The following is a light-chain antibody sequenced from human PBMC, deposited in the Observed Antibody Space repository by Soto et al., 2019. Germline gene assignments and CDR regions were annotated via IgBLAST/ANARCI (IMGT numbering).Light chain of an antibody. Sequence: EIVLTQSPATLSLSPGERATLSCRASQSVSSYLAWYQQKPGQAPRLLVYGASTRATGFPARFSGSGSGTEFTLTISSLQSEDVAIYYCHQYQTWPRAFGQGTKVDIK. J-gene: IGKJ1*01. CDR1: QSVSSY. CDR3: HQYQTWPRA. V-gene: IGKV3-15*01. CDR2: GAS.